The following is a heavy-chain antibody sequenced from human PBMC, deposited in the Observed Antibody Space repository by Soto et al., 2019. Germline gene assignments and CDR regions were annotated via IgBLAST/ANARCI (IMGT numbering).Heavy chain of an antibody. J-gene: IGHJ6*02. Sequence: PSETLSLTCTISGGSISTYYWSWIRQPPGKGLEFIGYIYYSGSANYNPSLKSRVTISLDTSKKQLSLKLSSVTAADTAVYYCARSLAAAGYYSYYGLDVWGQGTTVTVSS. D-gene: IGHD6-13*01. CDR2: IYYSGSA. CDR3: ARSLAAAGYYSYYGLDV. V-gene: IGHV4-59*01. CDR1: GGSISTYY.